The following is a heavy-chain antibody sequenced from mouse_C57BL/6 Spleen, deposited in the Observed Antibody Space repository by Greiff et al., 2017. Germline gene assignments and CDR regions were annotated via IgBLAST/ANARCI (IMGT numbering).Heavy chain of an antibody. CDR1: GYTFTSYW. D-gene: IGHD1-1*01. V-gene: IGHV1-59*01. Sequence: QVQLQQPGAELVRPGTSVKLSCKASGYTFTSYWMHWVKQRPGQGLEWIGVIDPSDSYTNYNQTFKGKATLTVDTSSSHAYMQLSSLTSEDTAVYCGAREKATGVARRFGFWGQGTLV. CDR3: AREKATGVARRFGF. J-gene: IGHJ3*01. CDR2: IDPSDSYT.